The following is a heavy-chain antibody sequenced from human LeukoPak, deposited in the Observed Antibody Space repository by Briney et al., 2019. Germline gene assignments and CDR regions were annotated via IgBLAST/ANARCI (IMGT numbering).Heavy chain of an antibody. CDR3: AIDPIDATAF. CDR1: GFTFSKYA. J-gene: IGHJ4*02. D-gene: IGHD2-15*01. Sequence: PGGSLRLSCAASGFTFSKYAMSWVRQAPGKGLEWVSILDGSGRLIYYADSVQGRFTISRDNSMDTVYLQMNSLRVEDTAVYYCAIDPIDATAFWGQGTLVTVSS. V-gene: IGHV3-23*01. CDR2: LDGSGRLI.